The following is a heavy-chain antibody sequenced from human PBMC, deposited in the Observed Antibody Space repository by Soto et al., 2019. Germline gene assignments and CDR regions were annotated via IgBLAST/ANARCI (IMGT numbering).Heavy chain of an antibody. V-gene: IGHV4-4*02. CDR1: GDSISSSHW. D-gene: IGHD3-9*01. J-gene: IGHJ3*01. Sequence: QVQLQESGPGLVKPSGTLSLTCAVSGDSISSSHWWTWVRQSPGKGLEYIGEISHSGTSNSNPSLKSRVTLSVDNSKNHFSLTLTSVTAADTAVYYCARVVLTITRGAFDAWGQGTLVIVSS. CDR3: ARVVLTITRGAFDA. CDR2: ISHSGTS.